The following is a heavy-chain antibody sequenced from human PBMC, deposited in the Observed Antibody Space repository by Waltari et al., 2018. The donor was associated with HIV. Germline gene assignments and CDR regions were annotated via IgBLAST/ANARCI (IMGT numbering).Heavy chain of an antibody. D-gene: IGHD5-18*01. CDR3: ARDRNSRGAFEI. CDR1: GFSFSTYS. V-gene: IGHV3-48*01. Sequence: EVQLVESGGGLVQPGGSLRLPCAASGFSFSTYSMSWVRQAPGKGLEWGSYISTSSSTIYYADSVKGRFTISRDNAKNSLYLQMNSLRAEDTAVYYCARDRNSRGAFEIWGQGTMVTVSS. CDR2: ISTSSSTI. J-gene: IGHJ3*02.